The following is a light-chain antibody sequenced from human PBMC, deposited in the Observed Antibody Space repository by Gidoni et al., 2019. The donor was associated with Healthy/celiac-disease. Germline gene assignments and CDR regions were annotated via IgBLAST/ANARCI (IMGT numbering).Light chain of an antibody. CDR2: AAS. J-gene: IGKJ2*01. V-gene: IGKV1-39*01. CDR1: QSISSY. CDR3: QQSYRTPAT. Sequence: DIHITQSPSSLSASVGDRVTIPCRASQSISSYLNWYQQNSGKAPKLLIYAASRLHSGVPSRFSGSGSGTDFTLTISRLQHEDLATYYCQQSYRTPATFGQXTKLEIK.